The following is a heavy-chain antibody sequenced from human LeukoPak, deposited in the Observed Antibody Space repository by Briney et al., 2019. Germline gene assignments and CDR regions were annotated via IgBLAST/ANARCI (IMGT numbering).Heavy chain of an antibody. V-gene: IGHV3-11*01. CDR1: GFSVSDYS. J-gene: IGHJ4*02. CDR2: VMSGRGTT. CDR3: TRERRGSYYAFES. Sequence: GGSLRLSCAASGFSVSDYSISWIRQSPGKGPEWISYVMSGRGTTNYADSVKGRFTISRDNAKNSVALQLDGLRADDTAVYFCTRERRGSYYAFESWGQGTLVTVSS. D-gene: IGHD3-16*01.